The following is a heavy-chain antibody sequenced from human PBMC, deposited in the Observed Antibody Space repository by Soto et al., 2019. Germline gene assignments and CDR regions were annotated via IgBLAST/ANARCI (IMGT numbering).Heavy chain of an antibody. D-gene: IGHD3-22*01. CDR2: INPSGGST. Sequence: GASVKVSCKASGYTFTSYYMHWVRQAPGQGLEWMGIINPSGGSTSYAQKFQGRVTMTRGTSTSTVYMELSSLRSGDTAVYYCARAFDYYDSSGYYYPPYYFDYWGQGTLVTVSS. V-gene: IGHV1-46*01. J-gene: IGHJ4*02. CDR1: GYTFTSYY. CDR3: ARAFDYYDSSGYYYPPYYFDY.